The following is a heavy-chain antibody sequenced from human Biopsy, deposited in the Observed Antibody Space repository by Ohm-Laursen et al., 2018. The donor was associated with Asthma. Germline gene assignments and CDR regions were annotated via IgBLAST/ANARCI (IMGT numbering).Heavy chain of an antibody. CDR3: ARDMGAGPNQPPSGSGSSHLYGMDV. CDR1: GFTFSSYG. D-gene: IGHD3-10*01. Sequence: SLRLSCSASGFTFSSYGMHRVRQAPGKGLEWVSGISWNSGTIGYADSVKGRFTISRDNAKNSLYLQMNSLGPEDTAVYYCARDMGAGPNQPPSGSGSSHLYGMDVWGQGTTVTVSS. V-gene: IGHV3-9*01. CDR2: ISWNSGTI. J-gene: IGHJ6*02.